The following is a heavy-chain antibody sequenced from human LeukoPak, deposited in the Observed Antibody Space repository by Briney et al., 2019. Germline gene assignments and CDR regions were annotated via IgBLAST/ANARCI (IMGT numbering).Heavy chain of an antibody. CDR2: ISSSSSYI. CDR1: GFTFSSYS. J-gene: IGHJ5*02. CDR3: ARDRGSSGYYNWFDP. Sequence: GGSLTLSCAASGFTFSSYSMNWVRQAPGKGREWVASISSSSSYIYYADSVKGRFTISRDNAKNSLYLQMNSLRAEDTAVYYCARDRGSSGYYNWFDPWGQGTLVTVSS. D-gene: IGHD3-22*01. V-gene: IGHV3-21*01.